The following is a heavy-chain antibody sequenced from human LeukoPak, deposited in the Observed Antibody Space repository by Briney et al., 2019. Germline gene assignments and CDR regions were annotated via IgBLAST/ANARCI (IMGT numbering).Heavy chain of an antibody. D-gene: IGHD3-10*01. V-gene: IGHV3-30*04. Sequence: GGSLRISCEASGFSFSTSGVHWVRQAPGKGLEWMAVISKDGRKNHYADSVKGRFTISRDNSKSTLFLQMNSLRPEDTAIYYCARDLLNYGSAYYDVGIFDAWGQGTLVTVSS. CDR1: GFSFSTSG. CDR3: ARDLLNYGSAYYDVGIFDA. J-gene: IGHJ4*02. CDR2: ISKDGRKN.